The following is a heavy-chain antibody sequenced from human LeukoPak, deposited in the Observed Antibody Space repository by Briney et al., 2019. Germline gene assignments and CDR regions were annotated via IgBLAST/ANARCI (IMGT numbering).Heavy chain of an antibody. V-gene: IGHV3-23*01. J-gene: IGHJ6*02. Sequence: GGSLRLSCAASGFTFSSYAMNWVLQAPGKGLEWVSTINGSGGRTYYADSVKGRFTISRDNSKNTLHLHVNSLRAEDTAVYYCAKFSSDGTPYYYYGMDVWGQGTTVTVSS. CDR1: GFTFSSYA. CDR3: AKFSSDGTPYYYYGMDV. CDR2: INGSGGRT. D-gene: IGHD2-15*01.